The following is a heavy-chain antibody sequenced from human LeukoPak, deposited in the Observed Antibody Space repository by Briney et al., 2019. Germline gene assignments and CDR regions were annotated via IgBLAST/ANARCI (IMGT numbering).Heavy chain of an antibody. CDR3: ARGGGSPFDY. CDR1: GGSISSYY. J-gene: IGHJ4*02. D-gene: IGHD3-3*01. V-gene: IGHV4-59*01. CDR2: IYYSGST. Sequence: SETLSLTCTVSGGSISSYYWSWIRQPPGKGPEWIGYIYYSGSTNYNPSLKSRVTISVDTSKNQFSLKLSSVTAADTAVYYCARGGGSPFDYWGQGTLVTVSS.